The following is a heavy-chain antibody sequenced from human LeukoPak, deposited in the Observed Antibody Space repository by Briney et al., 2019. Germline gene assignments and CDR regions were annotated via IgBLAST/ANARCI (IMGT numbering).Heavy chain of an antibody. CDR2: IKTDGTSI. Sequence: PGGSLRLSCAASGFTFSGYWMHWVRQAPGKGLVWVSLIKTDGTSITYADSVKGRFTISRDNAKNTLYLQMNSLRAEDTAVYYCARVSYGSTGYFFDYWGQGSLVTVSS. V-gene: IGHV3-74*01. J-gene: IGHJ4*02. CDR1: GFTFSGYW. D-gene: IGHD3-22*01. CDR3: ARVSYGSTGYFFDY.